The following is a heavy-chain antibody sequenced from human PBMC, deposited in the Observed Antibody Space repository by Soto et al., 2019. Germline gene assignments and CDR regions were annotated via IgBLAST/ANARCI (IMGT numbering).Heavy chain of an antibody. CDR2: INAVNGNT. V-gene: IGHV1-3*01. Sequence: ASVKVSCKASGYTFSSYAMHWVRQAPGQRLEWMGWINAVNGNTEYSQKFQGRVTITSDTSASTAYMELSSLRSEDTAVYYCARVMSPIDVYNWREEDPFDVWVPGTRVTDSS. CDR3: ARVMSPIDVYNWREEDPFDV. J-gene: IGHJ3*01. D-gene: IGHD1-20*01. CDR1: GYTFSSYA.